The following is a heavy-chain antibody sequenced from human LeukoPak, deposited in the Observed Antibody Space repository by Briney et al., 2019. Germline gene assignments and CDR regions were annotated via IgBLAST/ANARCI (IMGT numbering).Heavy chain of an antibody. CDR3: ARENYYDSSGYCGMDV. J-gene: IGHJ6*02. Sequence: GGSLRLSCAASGFTFSSYWMSWVRQAPGKGLEWVANIKQDGSEKYYVDSVKGRFTISRDNAKNSLYLQMNSLRAEDTVVYYCARENYYDSSGYCGMDVWGQGTTVTVSS. CDR1: GFTFSSYW. D-gene: IGHD3-22*01. V-gene: IGHV3-7*03. CDR2: IKQDGSEK.